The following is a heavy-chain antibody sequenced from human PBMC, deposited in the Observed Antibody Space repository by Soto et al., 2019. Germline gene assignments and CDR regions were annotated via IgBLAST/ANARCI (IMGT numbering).Heavy chain of an antibody. CDR3: AKVRTYYYDSSGYYFDY. V-gene: IGHV3-30*18. CDR1: GFTFSSYG. J-gene: IGHJ4*02. CDR2: ISYDGSNK. Sequence: LRLSCAASGFTFSSYGMHWVRQAPGKGLEWVAVISYDGSNKYYADSVKGRFTISRDNSKNTLYLQMNSLRAEDTAVYYCAKVRTYYYDSSGYYFDYWGQGTLVTVSS. D-gene: IGHD3-22*01.